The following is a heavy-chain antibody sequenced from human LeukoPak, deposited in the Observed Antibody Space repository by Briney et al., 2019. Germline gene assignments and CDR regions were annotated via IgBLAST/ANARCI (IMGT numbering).Heavy chain of an antibody. J-gene: IGHJ2*01. CDR2: IYTSGST. Sequence: SETLSLTCTVSGGSISSYYWSWIRQPAGKGLEWIGRIYTSGSTNYNPSLKSRVTMSVDTSKNQFSLKLSSVTAADTAVYYCARDPHRYPPPMVTSPYFDLWGRGTLVTVSS. CDR3: ARDPHRYPPPMVTSPYFDL. CDR1: GGSISSYY. D-gene: IGHD5-18*01. V-gene: IGHV4-4*07.